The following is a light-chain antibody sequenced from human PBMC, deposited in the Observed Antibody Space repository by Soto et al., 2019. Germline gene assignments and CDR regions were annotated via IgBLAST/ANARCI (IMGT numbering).Light chain of an antibody. V-gene: IGKV3-15*01. Sequence: EIVMTQSPDTLSVSPGERATLSCRASQSVKSKLGWYQQKAGQAPRLLIYGASTRATGIPDRFSGSGSGTEFTLNISSLLSDDSAVYYCQQYNRGYTFGQGTRLEIK. CDR1: QSVKSK. J-gene: IGKJ2*01. CDR2: GAS. CDR3: QQYNRGYT.